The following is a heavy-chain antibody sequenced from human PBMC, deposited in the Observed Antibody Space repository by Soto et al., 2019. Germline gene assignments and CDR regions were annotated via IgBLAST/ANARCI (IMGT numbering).Heavy chain of an antibody. Sequence: ASVKVSCKASGYSFTNYGISWVRPAPGQGLEWMGCISGHNGNTNSAQKLQGRVTMTTDTSTSTAYMELSSLRPEDTAVYYWARSRAGRTALRFFEWLPTHYYYYGMDVWGQGTTVTVSS. CDR2: ISGHNGNT. CDR3: ARSRAGRTALRFFEWLPTHYYYYGMDV. CDR1: GYSFTNYG. V-gene: IGHV1-18*01. J-gene: IGHJ6*02. D-gene: IGHD3-3*01.